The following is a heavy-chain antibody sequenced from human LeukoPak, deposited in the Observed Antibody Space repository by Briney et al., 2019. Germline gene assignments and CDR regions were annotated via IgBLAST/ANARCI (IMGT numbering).Heavy chain of an antibody. J-gene: IGHJ4*02. CDR2: INPNSGGT. V-gene: IGHV1-2*02. Sequence: GASVKVSCKASGYTFTGYYMHWVRQAPGQGLEWMGWINPNSGGTNYAQKFQGRVTMTRDTSISTAYMELSRLRSDDTAVYYCARRQGRNFVKYQPVDYWGQGTLVTVSS. CDR1: GYTFTGYY. D-gene: IGHD2-2*01. CDR3: ARRQGRNFVKYQPVDY.